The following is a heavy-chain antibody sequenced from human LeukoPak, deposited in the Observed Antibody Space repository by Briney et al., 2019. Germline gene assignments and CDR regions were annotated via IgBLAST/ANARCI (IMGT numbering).Heavy chain of an antibody. D-gene: IGHD2-2*01. J-gene: IGHJ4*02. CDR1: GFTFSSYA. Sequence: GGSLRLSCAASGFTFSSYAMSWVRQAPGKGLEGVPTISVGGGSTYYADSVKGRFTISRDNSKNTLYLQMNSLRGEDTAVYYCVKFRGQLLSSYYFDYWGQGTLVTVSS. CDR3: VKFRGQLLSSYYFDY. CDR2: ISVGGGST. V-gene: IGHV3-23*01.